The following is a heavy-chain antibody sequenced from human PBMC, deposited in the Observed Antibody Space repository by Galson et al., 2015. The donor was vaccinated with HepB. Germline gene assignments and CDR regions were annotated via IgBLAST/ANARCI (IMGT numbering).Heavy chain of an antibody. D-gene: IGHD3-3*01. Sequence: SVKVSCKASGYTFTGYYMHWVRQAPGQGLEWMGWINPNSGGTNYAQKFQGWVTMTRDTSISTAYMELSRLRSDDTAVYYCARADDFWSGYRSNYYYGMDVWGQGTTVTVSS. CDR2: INPNSGGT. CDR3: ARADDFWSGYRSNYYYGMDV. J-gene: IGHJ6*02. V-gene: IGHV1-2*04. CDR1: GYTFTGYY.